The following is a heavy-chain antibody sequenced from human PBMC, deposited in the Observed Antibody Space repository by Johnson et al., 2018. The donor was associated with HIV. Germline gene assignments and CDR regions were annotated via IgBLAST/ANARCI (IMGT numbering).Heavy chain of an antibody. CDR2: IKWYGGST. Sequence: VQLVESGGGLVQPGGSLKLSCAASGFIVSANYMTWVRQAPGEGLEWVSGIKWYGGSTGYADSVKGRVPISRDNAKNSLYLQMNSLRAEDTALYFCGKDESRAWYGPGAFDMWGQGTMVTVSS. CDR3: GKDESRAWYGPGAFDM. V-gene: IGHV3-20*04. D-gene: IGHD6-19*01. CDR1: GFIVSANY. J-gene: IGHJ3*02.